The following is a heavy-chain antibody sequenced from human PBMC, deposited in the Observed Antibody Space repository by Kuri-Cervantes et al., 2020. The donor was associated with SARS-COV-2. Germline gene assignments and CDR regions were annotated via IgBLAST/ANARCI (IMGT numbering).Heavy chain of an antibody. V-gene: IGHV3-48*01. CDR1: GFTFSSDS. Sequence: ETLSLTCAASGFTFSSDSMNWVRQAPGKGLEWVSYISSSSSTIYYADSVKGRFTISRDNAKNSLYLQMNNVRVEDRGVYYCARDGGATREFDYWGQGTLVNGAS. J-gene: IGHJ4*02. CDR2: ISSSSSTI. D-gene: IGHD1-26*01. CDR3: ARDGGATREFDY.